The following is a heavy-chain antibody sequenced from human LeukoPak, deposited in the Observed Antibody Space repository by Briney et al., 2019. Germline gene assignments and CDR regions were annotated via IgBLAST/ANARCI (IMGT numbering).Heavy chain of an antibody. D-gene: IGHD6-19*01. Sequence: PGGSLRLSCAASGFTFSSYGMHWVRQAPGKGLEWVAVISYEGANKYYADSVKGRFTISRDNSKNTLFLDMNSPRTEDTAVYYCARVQYTSGWYGYFDCWGQGTLVTVSS. J-gene: IGHJ4*02. CDR1: GFTFSSYG. CDR2: ISYEGANK. CDR3: ARVQYTSGWYGYFDC. V-gene: IGHV3-30*12.